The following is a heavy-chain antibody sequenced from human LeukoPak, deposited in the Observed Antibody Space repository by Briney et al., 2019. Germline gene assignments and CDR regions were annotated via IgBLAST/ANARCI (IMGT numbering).Heavy chain of an antibody. D-gene: IGHD6-19*01. CDR2: IHYSGRP. CDR1: GGSISGHY. V-gene: IGHV4-59*11. CDR3: ARRSVAGDY. Sequence: SETLSLTCTVSGGSISGHYWTWIRQPPGKGLEWIGQIHYSGRPDYNPSLKSRVTISVDTSKNQLSLKVTSVTGADTAVYYCARRSVAGDYWGQGTLVTVSS. J-gene: IGHJ4*02.